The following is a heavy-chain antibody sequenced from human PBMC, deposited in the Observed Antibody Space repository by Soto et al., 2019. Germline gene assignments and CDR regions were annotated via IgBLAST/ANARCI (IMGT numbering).Heavy chain of an antibody. V-gene: IGHV3-30-3*01. CDR2: ISYDGSNK. CDR1: GFTFSSYA. J-gene: IGHJ6*02. CDR3: ARDGGSGWYYYYYGMDV. Sequence: GGSLRLSCAASGFTFSSYAMHWVRQAPGKGLEWVAVISYDGSNKYYADSVKGRFTISRDNSRNTLYLQMNSLRAEDTAVYYCARDGGSGWYYYYYGMDVWGQGTTVTVSS. D-gene: IGHD6-19*01.